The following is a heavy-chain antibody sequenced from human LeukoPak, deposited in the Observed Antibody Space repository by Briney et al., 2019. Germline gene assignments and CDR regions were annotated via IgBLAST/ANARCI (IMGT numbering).Heavy chain of an antibody. V-gene: IGHV4-59*01. CDR3: ARGPQPEIRSGSYFWVY. D-gene: IGHD3-10*01. Sequence: SETLSLTCAVYGGSFSGYYWSWIRQPPGKGLEWIGYIYYNGSTNYNPSLKSRVTISVDTSKNQFSLNLRSVTVADTAVYYCARGPQPEIRSGSYFWVYWGQGTLVTVSS. CDR1: GGSFSGYY. CDR2: IYYNGST. J-gene: IGHJ4*02.